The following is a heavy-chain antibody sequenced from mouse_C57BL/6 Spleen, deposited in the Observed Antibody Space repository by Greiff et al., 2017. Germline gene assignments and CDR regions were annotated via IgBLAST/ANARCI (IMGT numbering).Heavy chain of an antibody. J-gene: IGHJ2*01. D-gene: IGHD1-1*01. CDR1: GFNIKDYY. V-gene: IGHV14-1*01. CDR3: TTEYYGSSDY. Sequence: VQLQQSGAELVRPGASVKLSCTASGFNIKDYYMHWVKQRPEQGLEWIGRIDPEDGDTEYAPKFQGKATMTADTSSNPAYLQLSSLTSEDTAVYYCTTEYYGSSDYWGQGTTLTVSS. CDR2: IDPEDGDT.